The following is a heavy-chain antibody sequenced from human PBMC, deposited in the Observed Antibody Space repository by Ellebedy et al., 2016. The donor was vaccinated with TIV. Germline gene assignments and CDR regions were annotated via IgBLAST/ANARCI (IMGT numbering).Heavy chain of an antibody. CDR2: INLKSGGT. J-gene: IGHJ3*02. CDR1: GYTFTGYY. Sequence: ASVKVSCXASGYTFTGYYMHWVRQAPGQRLEWMGWINLKSGGTDYAQKFQGRVTMTRDTSISTAYMDLSRLRSDDTGVYYCARGVVVVPAVIFGADAFDIWGQGTMVTVSS. V-gene: IGHV1-2*02. D-gene: IGHD2-2*02. CDR3: ARGVVVVPAVIFGADAFDI.